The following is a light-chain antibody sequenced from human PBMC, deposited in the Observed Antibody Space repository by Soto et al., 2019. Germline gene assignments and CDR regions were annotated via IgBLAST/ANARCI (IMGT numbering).Light chain of an antibody. CDR1: QSVSSSY. J-gene: IGKJ5*01. Sequence: IVLTQSPGTLSLSPGERATLSCRASQSVSSSYLAWYQQKPGQAPRLLIHGASSRATGIPDRFSGSGSGTDFTLTISRLEPEDFALYYCQHYGTSPITFGQGTRLEIK. CDR3: QHYGTSPIT. V-gene: IGKV3-20*01. CDR2: GAS.